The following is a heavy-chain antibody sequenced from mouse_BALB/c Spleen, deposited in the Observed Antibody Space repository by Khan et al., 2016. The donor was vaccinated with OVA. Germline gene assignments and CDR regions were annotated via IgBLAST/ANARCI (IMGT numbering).Heavy chain of an antibody. Sequence: EVQLQESGAELVRPGALVKLSCKASGFNIKDYYIHWVKQRPAQGLVWIGRIDPENGNTIYDPKFQGKASITSDTSSNTAYLQRNSLASEDTAVYYCSRDGYSPWFAYWGQGTLVTVSA. V-gene: IGHV14-1*02. CDR1: GFNIKDYY. CDR3: SRDGYSPWFAY. CDR2: IDPENGNT. D-gene: IGHD2-3*01. J-gene: IGHJ3*01.